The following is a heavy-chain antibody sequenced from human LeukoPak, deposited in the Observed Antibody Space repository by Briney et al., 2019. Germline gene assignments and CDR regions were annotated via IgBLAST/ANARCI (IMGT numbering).Heavy chain of an antibody. CDR3: ARLEVDSNSLTWFDP. Sequence: GESLKISCKGSGYSFTSYWIGWVRQMLGKGLEWMGIIYPGDSDTRYSPSFQGQVTISADKSISTAYLQWSSLKASDTAMYYCARLEVDSNSLTWFDPWGQGTLVTVSS. CDR2: IYPGDSDT. J-gene: IGHJ5*02. D-gene: IGHD4-11*01. CDR1: GYSFTSYW. V-gene: IGHV5-51*01.